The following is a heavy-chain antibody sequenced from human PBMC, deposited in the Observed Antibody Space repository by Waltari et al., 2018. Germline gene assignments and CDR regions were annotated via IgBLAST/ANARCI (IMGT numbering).Heavy chain of an antibody. CDR3: ARAGLSRPFDWPYFDS. CDR2: IGSSGSTI. Sequence: EVQLVESGGRSVLPGESLRLSCAASGFKFINYEINWVRQAPGKGGELSAYIGSSGSTIYYADALKGRFTVSRDNARDSAFLQMDTLRVEDTAVYFCARAGLSRPFDWPYFDSWGPGTLVTVSS. D-gene: IGHD3-9*01. V-gene: IGHV3-48*03. J-gene: IGHJ4*02. CDR1: GFKFINYE.